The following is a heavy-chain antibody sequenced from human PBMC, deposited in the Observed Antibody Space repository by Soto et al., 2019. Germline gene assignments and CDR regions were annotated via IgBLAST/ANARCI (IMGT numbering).Heavy chain of an antibody. CDR2: IYYSGST. CDR1: GGSINSYY. V-gene: IGHV4-59*01. Sequence: PSETLSLTCTVSGGSINSYYWSWIRQPPGKGLEWIGYIYYSGSTNYNPSLKGRVTISVDTSKNQFSLKLSSVTAADTAVYYCARTAAGTGFDYWGQGTLVTVSS. CDR3: ARTAAGTGFDY. D-gene: IGHD6-13*01. J-gene: IGHJ4*02.